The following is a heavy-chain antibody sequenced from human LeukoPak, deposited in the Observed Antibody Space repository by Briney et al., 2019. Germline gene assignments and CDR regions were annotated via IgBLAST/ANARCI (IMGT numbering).Heavy chain of an antibody. CDR1: GFTFSSYG. CDR3: AKHLYDY. J-gene: IGHJ4*02. Sequence: GGSLRLSCAASGFTFSSYGMHWVRQAPGKGLEWVAVISYDGSNKYYADSVKGRFTISRDNSKNTLYLQMNSLRAEDTAVYYCAKHLYDYWGQGTPVTVSS. CDR2: ISYDGSNK. V-gene: IGHV3-30*18.